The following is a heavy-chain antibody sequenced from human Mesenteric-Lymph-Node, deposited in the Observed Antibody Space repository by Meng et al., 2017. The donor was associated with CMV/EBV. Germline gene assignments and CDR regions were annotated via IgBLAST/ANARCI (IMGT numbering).Heavy chain of an antibody. D-gene: IGHD1-1*01. J-gene: IGHJ4*02. CDR1: GFTFSSSV. CDR3: AREWLNWSDLVDY. CDR2: IDSSSNYM. V-gene: IGHV3-21*01. Sequence: GESLKISCAASGFTFSSSVLTWVRQAPGKGLEWISSIDSSSNYMYYADSVKGRFTISRDNAKNSLYLQMNSLRHDDTGVYYCAREWLNWSDLVDYWGQGTLVTVSS.